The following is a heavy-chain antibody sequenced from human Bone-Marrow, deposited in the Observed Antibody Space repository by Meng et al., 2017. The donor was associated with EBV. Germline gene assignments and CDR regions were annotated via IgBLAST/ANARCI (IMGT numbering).Heavy chain of an antibody. Sequence: QVQLPQWGAGLLKTSETLSLTCPVSGGSISSSSYYWGWLRQPPGKGLEWIGSIYYSESTYYNPSLKSRVTIFVDTSKNQFSLKLSSVTAADTAVYYCARQGRYYDYIWGSYRPEGFNSWGQGTLVTVSS. CDR1: GGSISSSSYY. CDR3: ARQGRYYDYIWGSYRPEGFNS. D-gene: IGHD3-16*02. J-gene: IGHJ4*02. V-gene: IGHV4-39*01. CDR2: IYYSEST.